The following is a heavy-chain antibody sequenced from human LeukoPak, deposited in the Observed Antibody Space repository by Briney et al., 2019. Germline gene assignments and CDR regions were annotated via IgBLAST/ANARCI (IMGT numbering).Heavy chain of an antibody. CDR3: ARARYYYYDSSGYYFDF. CDR2: VYPGDSDT. CDR1: GYYXTDYW. Sequence: GESLKISCEGSGYYXTDYWIGWVRQMPGEGLEWMGIVYPGDSDTRYSPSFQGQVTISVDKSISTTYLQWSGLKASDTAMYYCARARYYYYDSSGYYFDFWGQGTLVTVSS. J-gene: IGHJ4*02. V-gene: IGHV5-51*01. D-gene: IGHD3-22*01.